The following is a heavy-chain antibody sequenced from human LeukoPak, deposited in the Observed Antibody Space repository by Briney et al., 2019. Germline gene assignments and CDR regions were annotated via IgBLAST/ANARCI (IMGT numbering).Heavy chain of an antibody. CDR3: ARDRPRARYFDY. V-gene: IGHV1-69*04. D-gene: IGHD2-15*01. CDR1: GGTFNDYS. Sequence: SVKVSCKASGGTFNDYSISWVRQAPGQGLEWMGRIIPILNVPNYAPNFEGRVTITADKSTNTAYMEVSSLKSGDTAVYFCARDRPRARYFDYWGQGTLVTVSS. CDR2: IIPILNVP. J-gene: IGHJ4*02.